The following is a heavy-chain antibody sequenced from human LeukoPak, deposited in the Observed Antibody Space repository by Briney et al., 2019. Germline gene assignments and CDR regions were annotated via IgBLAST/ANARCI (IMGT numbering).Heavy chain of an antibody. CDR2: ISGSGGST. V-gene: IGHV3-23*01. Sequence: GGSLRLSCAASGFTFSNYAMNWVRQAPGKGLEWVSGISGSGGSTYYADSVKGRFTISRDNSKNTLYLQMVSLRAEDTAVYYCAKDRYSNYGNWFDPWGQGTLVTVFS. D-gene: IGHD4-11*01. J-gene: IGHJ5*02. CDR1: GFTFSNYA. CDR3: AKDRYSNYGNWFDP.